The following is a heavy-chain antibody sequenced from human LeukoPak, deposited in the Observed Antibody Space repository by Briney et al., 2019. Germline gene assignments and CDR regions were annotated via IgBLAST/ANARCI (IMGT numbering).Heavy chain of an antibody. CDR3: ARGIVVVAAMII. CDR2: ISYSGST. CDR1: GSSINVYY. D-gene: IGHD2-15*01. J-gene: IGHJ4*02. Sequence: SETLSLTCTVSGSSINVYYWSWIRQSPGKGLDWIAYISYSGSTNYNPSLKSRVTISVDTSKNQFSLKLSSVTAADTAVYYCARGIVVVAAMIIWGQGTLVTVSS. V-gene: IGHV4-59*08.